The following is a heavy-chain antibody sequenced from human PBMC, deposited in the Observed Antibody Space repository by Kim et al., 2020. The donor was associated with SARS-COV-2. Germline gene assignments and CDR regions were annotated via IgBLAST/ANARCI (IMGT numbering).Heavy chain of an antibody. Sequence: GESLQISCKGSGYSFSNHWIAWVRQMPGKELEWMGSIYPGNSDTRNSPSFQGHVTISTDTSTTTAYLQWSSLKASDTAIYYCALNTGIAASGTYFRWLDPWGQGTLVTVSS. CDR2: IYPGNSDT. CDR1: GYSFSNHW. V-gene: IGHV5-51*01. D-gene: IGHD6-13*01. CDR3: ALNTGIAASGTYFRWLDP. J-gene: IGHJ5*02.